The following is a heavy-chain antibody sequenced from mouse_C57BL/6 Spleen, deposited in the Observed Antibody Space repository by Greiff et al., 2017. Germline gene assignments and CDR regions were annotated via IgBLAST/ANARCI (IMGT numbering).Heavy chain of an antibody. V-gene: IGHV1-72*01. CDR1: GYTFTSYW. CDR3: ARSYYDYDGFAY. J-gene: IGHJ3*01. D-gene: IGHD2-4*01. Sequence: VKLQQPGAELVKPGASVKLSCKASGYTFTSYWMHWVKQRPGRGLEWIGRIDPNSGGTKYNEKFKSKATLTVDKPSSTAYMQLSSLTSEDSAVYYCARSYYDYDGFAYWGQGTLVTVSA. CDR2: IDPNSGGT.